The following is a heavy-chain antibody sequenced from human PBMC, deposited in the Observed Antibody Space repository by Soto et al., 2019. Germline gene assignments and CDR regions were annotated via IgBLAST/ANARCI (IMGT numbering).Heavy chain of an antibody. V-gene: IGHV4-30-4*02. Sequence: PSETLSLTCTVSGGSISSGDFYRSWIRQPPGKGLECIGHILYSGNAHYMPSLEGRLIMSIDTSKNQLSLQLNYVTGEDAAVYYCARATWFGESPLDIWGQGKLVTVS. CDR1: GGSISSGDFY. D-gene: IGHD3-10*01. CDR3: ARATWFGESPLDI. CDR2: ILYSGNA. J-gene: IGHJ3*02.